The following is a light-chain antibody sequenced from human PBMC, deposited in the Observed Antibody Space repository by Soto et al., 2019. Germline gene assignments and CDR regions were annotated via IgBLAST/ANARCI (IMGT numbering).Light chain of an antibody. CDR2: YDN. J-gene: IGLJ1*01. V-gene: IGLV1-44*01. CDR1: NSNIGSNT. CDR3: AAWDDSQNVRV. Sequence: QSVLTQPPSASGTPGQRVTISCSGSNSNIGSNTVNWYQQLPGTAPKLLIYYDNLRPSGVPDRISGSESGTSASLAISGLQSDDEADYYCAAWDDSQNVRVFGTVTKVT.